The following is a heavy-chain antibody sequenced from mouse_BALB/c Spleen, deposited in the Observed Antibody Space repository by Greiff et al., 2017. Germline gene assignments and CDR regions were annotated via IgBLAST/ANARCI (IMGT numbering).Heavy chain of an antibody. Sequence: VKVVESGPELVKPGVSVKISCKGSGYTFTDYAMHWVKQSHAKSLEWIGVISTYYGDASYNQKFKGKATMTVDKSSSTAYMELARLTSEDSAIYYCARNPPDYDGFMDYWGQGTSVTVSS. J-gene: IGHJ4*01. V-gene: IGHV1-67*01. CDR1: GYTFTDYA. CDR2: ISTYYGDA. D-gene: IGHD2-4*01. CDR3: ARNPPDYDGFMDY.